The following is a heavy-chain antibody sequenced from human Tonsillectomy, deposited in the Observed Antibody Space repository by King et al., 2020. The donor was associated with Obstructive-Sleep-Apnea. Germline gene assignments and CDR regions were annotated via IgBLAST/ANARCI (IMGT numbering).Heavy chain of an antibody. J-gene: IGHJ4*02. CDR1: GYSFTTYW. CDR3: ARQEGYNGICSI. D-gene: IGHD2-8*01. CDR2: VYPGDSDT. Sequence: QLVQSGAEVKKPGESLKISCKGSGYSFTTYWIAWVRQMPGKGLEWMGIVYPGDSDTRYSPSFEGQVTISVDKSISTTYLQWSSLKASDTAMYYCARQEGYNGICSIWGQGTLVTVSS. V-gene: IGHV5-51*01.